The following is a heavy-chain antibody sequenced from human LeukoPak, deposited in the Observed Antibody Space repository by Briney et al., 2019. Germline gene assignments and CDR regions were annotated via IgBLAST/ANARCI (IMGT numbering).Heavy chain of an antibody. CDR3: AKGLGYCSGGSCYGSGWFDP. D-gene: IGHD2-15*01. V-gene: IGHV3-23*01. CDR2: ISGSGGST. Sequence: GGSLRLSCAASGFTFSSYAMSWVRQAPGKGLEWVSVISGSGGSTYYADSVKGRFTISRDNSKNTLYLQMNSLRAEDTAVYYCAKGLGYCSGGSCYGSGWFDPWGQGTLVTVSS. CDR1: GFTFSSYA. J-gene: IGHJ5*02.